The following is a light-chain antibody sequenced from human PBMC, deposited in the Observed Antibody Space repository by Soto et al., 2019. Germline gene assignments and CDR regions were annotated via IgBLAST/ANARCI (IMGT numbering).Light chain of an antibody. CDR1: QSISSY. J-gene: IGKJ1*01. CDR2: AAS. Sequence: DLQMTQSPSSLSASVGDRVTIXXRASQSISSYLNWYQQKPGKAPKIXIYAASSLQSGVPSRFSGSGAGTDFTLTISSLQPEDFATYYCQQSYSTPPTFGQGTKVDIK. V-gene: IGKV1-39*01. CDR3: QQSYSTPPT.